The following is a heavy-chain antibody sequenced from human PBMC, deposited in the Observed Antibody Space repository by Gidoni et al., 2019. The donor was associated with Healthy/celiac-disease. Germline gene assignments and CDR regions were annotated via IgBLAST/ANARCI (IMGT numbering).Heavy chain of an antibody. Sequence: ISSYYWSWIRQPPGKGLEWIGYIYYSGSTNYNPSLKSRVTISVDTSKNQFSLKLSSVTAADTAVYYCARGHVGSFDPWGKGTLVTVSS. CDR1: ISSYY. CDR2: IYYSGST. V-gene: IGHV4-59*01. CDR3: ARGHVGSFDP. J-gene: IGHJ5*02. D-gene: IGHD3-10*01.